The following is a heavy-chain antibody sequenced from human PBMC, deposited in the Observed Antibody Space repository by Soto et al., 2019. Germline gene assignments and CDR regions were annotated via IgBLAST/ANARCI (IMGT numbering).Heavy chain of an antibody. V-gene: IGHV1-2*04. CDR2: INPNSGGT. Sequence: SVETSWKAPRDILAGCSSHCVRQSPRQGLEWMGWINPNSGGTNYAQKFQGWVTMTRDTSISTAYMELSRLRSDDTAVYYCARVDTAMVTGHYYYYGMDVWGQGTTVTVAS. CDR3: ARVDTAMVTGHYYYYGMDV. J-gene: IGHJ6*02. CDR1: RDILAGCS. D-gene: IGHD5-18*01.